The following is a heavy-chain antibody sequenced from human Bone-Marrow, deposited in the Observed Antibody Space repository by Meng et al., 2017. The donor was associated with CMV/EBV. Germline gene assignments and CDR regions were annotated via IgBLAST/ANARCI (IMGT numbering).Heavy chain of an antibody. CDR1: GYTFTSYY. D-gene: IGHD3-3*01. CDR3: AITYYDFWSGYYFDP. V-gene: IGHV1-8*02. J-gene: IGHJ5*02. Sequence: SGYTFTSYYMHWVRQAPGQGLEWMGIINPNSGNTGYAQKFQGRVTMTRNTSISTAYMELSSLRSEDTAVYYCAITYYDFWSGYYFDPWGQGTLVTVSS. CDR2: INPNSGNT.